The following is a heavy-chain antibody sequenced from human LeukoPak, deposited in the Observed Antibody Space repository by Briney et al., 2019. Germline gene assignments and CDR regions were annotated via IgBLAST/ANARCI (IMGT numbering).Heavy chain of an antibody. CDR3: AKDHGGYYGYNAFDI. V-gene: IGHV3-23*01. D-gene: IGHD3-22*01. J-gene: IGHJ3*02. CDR1: GFTFSSNA. CDR2: ISGSGGST. Sequence: GGSLRLSCAASGFTFSSNAMSWVRQAPGKGLEGVSAISGSGGSTYYADSVKGRFTISRDNSKNTLYLQMNSLRAEDTAVYYCAKDHGGYYGYNAFDIWGQGTMVTVSS.